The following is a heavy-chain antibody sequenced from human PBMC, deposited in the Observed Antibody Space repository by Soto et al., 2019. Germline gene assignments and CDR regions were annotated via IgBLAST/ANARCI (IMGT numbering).Heavy chain of an antibody. CDR2: MSSNSGNT. CDR3: ARGPLKWGFDY. J-gene: IGHJ4*02. Sequence: QVQLVQSGAEVKKPGASVKVSCKASGYTFTSYDINWVRQATGQEFEWMGWMSSNSGNTGYAQKFQGRVTMTRNTSIGTAYMELSSLRSDDTAVYYCARGPLKWGFDYWGQGTLVTVSS. CDR1: GYTFTSYD. V-gene: IGHV1-8*01. D-gene: IGHD7-27*01.